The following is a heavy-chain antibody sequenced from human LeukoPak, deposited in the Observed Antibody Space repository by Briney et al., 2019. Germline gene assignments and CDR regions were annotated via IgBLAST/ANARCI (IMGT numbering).Heavy chain of an antibody. D-gene: IGHD2-2*01. CDR3: ARVGNQLLFFDY. Sequence: SETLSLTCAVYGGSFSGYYWSWIRQPPGKGLEWIGEINHSGSTNYNPSLKSRVTISVDTSKNQFSLKLSSVTAADTAVYYCARVGNQLLFFDYWGQGTLVTVSS. CDR2: INHSGST. J-gene: IGHJ4*02. V-gene: IGHV4-34*01. CDR1: GGSFSGYY.